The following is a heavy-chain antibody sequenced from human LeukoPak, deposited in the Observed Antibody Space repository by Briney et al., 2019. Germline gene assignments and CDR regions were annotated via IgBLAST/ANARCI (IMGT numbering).Heavy chain of an antibody. V-gene: IGHV4-34*01. Sequence: SETLSLTCDVSGGSLSDYTWSWIRQPPGKGLEWIGEINHSGSTNYNPSLKSRVTISVDTSKNQFSLKLSSVTAADTAVYYCAMTETWFDPWGQGTLVTVSS. CDR2: INHSGST. J-gene: IGHJ5*02. CDR3: AMTETWFDP. CDR1: GGSLSDYT.